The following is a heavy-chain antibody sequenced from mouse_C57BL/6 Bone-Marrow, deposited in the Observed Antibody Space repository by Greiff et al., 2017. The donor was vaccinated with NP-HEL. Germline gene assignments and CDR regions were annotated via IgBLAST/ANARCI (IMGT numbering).Heavy chain of an antibody. CDR2: IHPNSGST. Sequence: QVQLQQPGAELVKPGASVKLSCKASGYTFTSYWMHWVKQRPGQGLEWIGMIHPNSGSTNYNEKFKSKATLTVDKSYSTAYMQLSSLTSEDSAVYYCAREGYPHAMDYWGQGTSVTVSS. J-gene: IGHJ4*01. CDR1: GYTFTSYW. V-gene: IGHV1-64*01. D-gene: IGHD2-2*01. CDR3: AREGYPHAMDY.